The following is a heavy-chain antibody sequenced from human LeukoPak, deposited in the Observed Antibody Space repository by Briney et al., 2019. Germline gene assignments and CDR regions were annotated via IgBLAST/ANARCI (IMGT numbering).Heavy chain of an antibody. CDR2: ISRNGGST. J-gene: IGHJ1*01. Sequence: QTGGSLRLSCAASGFTFDEYGMTWVRQAPGQGLEWVSGISRNGGSTGYADSVKGRFTISRDNVKNYLFLQMNSLRAKDTALYYCVRSITMFQHWGQGTLVTVSS. D-gene: IGHD3-10*01. CDR1: GFTFDEYG. CDR3: VRSITMFQH. V-gene: IGHV3-20*04.